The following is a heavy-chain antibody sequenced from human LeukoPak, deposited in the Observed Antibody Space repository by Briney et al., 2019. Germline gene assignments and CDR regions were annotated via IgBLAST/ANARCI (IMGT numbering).Heavy chain of an antibody. J-gene: IGHJ6*03. Sequence: GASVKVSCXASGYTFTNFDLNWVRQAPGQGLEWVEWINPNNGNADYAQRFQGRVTMTRDTAISTVYMELSSLTYEDSAVYYCARPTSRPSNYYSMDVWGKGTTVIVSS. CDR1: GYTFTNFD. CDR3: ARPTSRPSNYYSMDV. D-gene: IGHD6-13*01. V-gene: IGHV1-8*01. CDR2: INPNNGNA.